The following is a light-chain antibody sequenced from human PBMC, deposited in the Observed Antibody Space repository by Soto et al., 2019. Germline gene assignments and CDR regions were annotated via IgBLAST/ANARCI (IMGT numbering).Light chain of an antibody. CDR1: SGHSSYA. Sequence: QPVLTQSPSASASLGASVKLTCTLNSGHSSYAIAWHQQQPNKGPRFLMKLNSDGSHSKGDGIPDRFSGSTSGAERYLTISSLQSEDEADYYCQTWGTGIDVVFGGGTKLTVL. J-gene: IGLJ2*01. V-gene: IGLV4-69*01. CDR2: LNSDGSH. CDR3: QTWGTGIDVV.